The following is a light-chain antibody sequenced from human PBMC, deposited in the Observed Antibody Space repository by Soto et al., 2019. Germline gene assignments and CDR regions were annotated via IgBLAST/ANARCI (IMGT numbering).Light chain of an antibody. Sequence: DIQMTQSPSTLSESVGDRVTITCRASQSISPWLAWYQQKPGKAPKILIYKASSLESGVPSRFSGSDSGTEFTLTISSLQPDDFATYFCQQYKTYSRTFGQGTKLEIK. J-gene: IGKJ2*01. CDR1: QSISPW. V-gene: IGKV1-5*03. CDR3: QQYKTYSRT. CDR2: KAS.